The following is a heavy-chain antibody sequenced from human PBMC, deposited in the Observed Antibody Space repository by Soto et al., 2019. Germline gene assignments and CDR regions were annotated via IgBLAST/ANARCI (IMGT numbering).Heavy chain of an antibody. V-gene: IGHV3-74*01. CDR1: GFTFSTYW. D-gene: IGHD4-17*01. J-gene: IGHJ3*02. CDR3: ARYSPLTTGPPPTDAYDI. CDR2: INSAGSTT. Sequence: EVQLVESGGGVVQPGGSLRLSCVASGFTFSTYWMHWVRQAPGKGLVWVSRINSAGSTTNYADSVKGRFTISRDNAKNTMYLQMNSLRAEDTAVYYCARYSPLTTGPPPTDAYDIWGQGTMVTVAS.